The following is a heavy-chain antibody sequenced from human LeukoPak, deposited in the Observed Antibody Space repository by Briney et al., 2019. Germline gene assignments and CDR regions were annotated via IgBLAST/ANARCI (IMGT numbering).Heavy chain of an antibody. V-gene: IGHV3-23*01. D-gene: IGHD5-18*01. Sequence: PGVSLRLSCAASGFTFSNYAMRWAPQAPGKGREVVSAISGSVGSTYYADSVKGRFTISRDNSKNTLYLQMNSLRAEDTAVYYCTKGTIWLPFDYWGQGTLVTVSS. J-gene: IGHJ4*02. CDR1: GFTFSNYA. CDR3: TKGTIWLPFDY. CDR2: ISGSVGST.